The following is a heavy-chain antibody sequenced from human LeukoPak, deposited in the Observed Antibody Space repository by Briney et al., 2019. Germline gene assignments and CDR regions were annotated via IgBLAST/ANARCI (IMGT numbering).Heavy chain of an antibody. V-gene: IGHV1-69*04. J-gene: IGHJ4*02. CDR2: IIPILGIA. Sequence: GASVKVSCKASGGTFSSYAISWVRQAPGQGLEWMGRIIPILGIANYAQKFQGRVTITADKSTSTAYMELSSLRSEDTAVYYCARGSGEYFDWLLYTEFFDYWGQGTLVTASS. CDR1: GGTFSSYA. CDR3: ARGSGEYFDWLLYTEFFDY. D-gene: IGHD3-9*01.